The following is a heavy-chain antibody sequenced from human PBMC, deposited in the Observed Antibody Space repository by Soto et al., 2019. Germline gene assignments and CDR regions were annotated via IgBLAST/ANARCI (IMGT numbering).Heavy chain of an antibody. D-gene: IGHD2-8*01. CDR3: AKDTREMVKSLDFDYYYVMDV. J-gene: IGHJ6*01. CDR2: ISYDGSNK. V-gene: IGHV3-30*18. Sequence: EGSLSLSCAASGFTFSSYGMHWVRQAPGKGLEWVAVISYDGSNKYYADSGKGRFTISRDNSKNTLYLQMNSLRAEETAVYYCAKDTREMVKSLDFDYYYVMDVWGEGSPVTVSS. CDR1: GFTFSSYG.